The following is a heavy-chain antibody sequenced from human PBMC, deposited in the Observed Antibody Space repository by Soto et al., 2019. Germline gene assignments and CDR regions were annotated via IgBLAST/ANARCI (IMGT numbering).Heavy chain of an antibody. CDR2: ISYDGSNK. CDR3: AKDFEEYDSSGYYYFDY. Sequence: GGSLRLSCAASGFTFSSYGMHWVRQAPGKGLEWVAVISYDGSNKYYADSVKGRFTISRDNSKNTLYLQMNSLRAEDMAVYYCAKDFEEYDSSGYYYFDYWGQGTLVTVSS. V-gene: IGHV3-30*18. J-gene: IGHJ4*02. CDR1: GFTFSSYG. D-gene: IGHD3-22*01.